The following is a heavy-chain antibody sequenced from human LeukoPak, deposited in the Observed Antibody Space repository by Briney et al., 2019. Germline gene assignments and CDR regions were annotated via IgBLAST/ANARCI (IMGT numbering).Heavy chain of an antibody. D-gene: IGHD2-2*01. CDR2: INHSGST. CDR1: GGSFSGYY. V-gene: IGHV4-34*01. CDR3: ARVPPLAVVVPAAMSGEYYYYGMDV. Sequence: SETLSLTCAVYGGSFSGYYWSWIRRPPGKGLEWIGEINHSGSTNYNPSLKSRVTISVDTSKNQFSLKLSSVTAADTAVYYCARVPPLAVVVPAAMSGEYYYYGMDVWGQGTTVTVSS. J-gene: IGHJ6*02.